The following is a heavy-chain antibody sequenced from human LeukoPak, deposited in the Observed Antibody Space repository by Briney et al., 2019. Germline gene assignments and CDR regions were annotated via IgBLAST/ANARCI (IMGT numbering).Heavy chain of an antibody. D-gene: IGHD4-17*01. V-gene: IGHV4-39*07. J-gene: IGHJ4*02. CDR1: GGSISSSSYY. Sequence: PSETLSLTCTGSGGSISSSSYYWGWLRQPPGKGLEWIGSIYYSGSTYYNPSLKSRVTISVDTSKNQFSLKLSSVTAADTAVYYCARDKRGYGDYVDYWGQGTLVTVSS. CDR2: IYYSGST. CDR3: ARDKRGYGDYVDY.